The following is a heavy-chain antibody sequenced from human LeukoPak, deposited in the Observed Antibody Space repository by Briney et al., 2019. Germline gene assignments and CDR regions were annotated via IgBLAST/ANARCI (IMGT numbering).Heavy chain of an antibody. CDR1: GFTFSRYA. Sequence: GGSLRLSCAASGFTFSRYAMSWVRQAPGKGLEWVSGISGSGDSTSYADSVKGRFTISRDNSKNTLYLQMNSLRAEDTALYYCAKDRLSSPTAPRFDPWGQGTQVTVSS. CDR2: ISGSGDST. D-gene: IGHD2/OR15-2a*01. V-gene: IGHV3-23*01. CDR3: AKDRLSSPTAPRFDP. J-gene: IGHJ5*02.